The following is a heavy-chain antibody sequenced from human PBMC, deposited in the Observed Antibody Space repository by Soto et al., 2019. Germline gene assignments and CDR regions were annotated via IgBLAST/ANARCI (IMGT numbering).Heavy chain of an antibody. J-gene: IGHJ6*02. CDR2: IVVGSGNT. D-gene: IGHD1-7*01. CDR1: GFTFTSSA. V-gene: IGHV1-58*01. Sequence: QMQLVQSGPEVKKPGTSVKVSCKASGFTFTSSAVQWVRQARGQRLEWIGWIVVGSGNTNYAQKFQERVTITRDMSTITAYMELSSLRSEDTAVYYCAAGELELRYYYYGMDVWGQGTTVTVSS. CDR3: AAGELELRYYYYGMDV.